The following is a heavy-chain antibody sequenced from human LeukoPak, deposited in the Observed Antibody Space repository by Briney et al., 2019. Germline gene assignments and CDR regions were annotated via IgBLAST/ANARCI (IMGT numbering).Heavy chain of an antibody. CDR1: GFTFSSYS. CDR3: AKRPSDYGDYVSYFDY. D-gene: IGHD4-17*01. Sequence: GGSLRLSCAASGFTFSSYSMNWVRQAPGKGLEWVGVISDDGRSKDYADSVKGRFTISRDSSKDTLYLQMNSLRDEDTAVYYCAKRPSDYGDYVSYFDYWGQGTLVTVSS. CDR2: ISDDGRSK. J-gene: IGHJ4*02. V-gene: IGHV3-30*18.